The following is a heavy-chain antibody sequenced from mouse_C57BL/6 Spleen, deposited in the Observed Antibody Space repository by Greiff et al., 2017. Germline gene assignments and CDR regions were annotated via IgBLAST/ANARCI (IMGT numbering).Heavy chain of an antibody. CDR2: IHPSDSDT. J-gene: IGHJ4*01. Sequence: QVQLQQPGAELVKPGASVKVSCKASGYTFTSYWMHWVKQRPGQGLEWIGRIHPSDSDTNYNQKFKGKATLTVDKSSSTAYMQLRSLTSDDYAVYYCATGSTQYYYAMDYWGQGTSVTVSS. D-gene: IGHD1-1*01. V-gene: IGHV1-74*01. CDR3: ATGSTQYYYAMDY. CDR1: GYTFTSYW.